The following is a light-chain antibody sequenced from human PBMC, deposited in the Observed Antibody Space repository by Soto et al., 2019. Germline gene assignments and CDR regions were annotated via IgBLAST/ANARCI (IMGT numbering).Light chain of an antibody. J-gene: IGLJ1*01. CDR1: NRDVGSYNL. CDR2: EVS. CDR3: CSYAGSRYV. V-gene: IGLV2-23*02. Sequence: QSVLTKPASVSGAPGEPITIPRPGTNRDVGSYNLVSWYQQHPGKAPKLMIYEVSKRPSGVSNRFSGSKSGNTASLTISGLQADDEAEYYCCSYAGSRYVFGTGTNVTVL.